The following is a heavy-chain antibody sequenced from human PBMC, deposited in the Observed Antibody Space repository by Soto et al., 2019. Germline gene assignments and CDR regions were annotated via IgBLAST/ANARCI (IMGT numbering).Heavy chain of an antibody. J-gene: IGHJ6*02. CDR1: GYTFTSYY. CDR2: INPNSGGT. V-gene: IGHV1-2*02. CDR3: VYMVRGYHGMDV. Sequence: ASVKVSCKASGYTFTSYYMHWVRQAPGQGLEWMGWINPNSGGTNYAQKFQGRVTMTRDTSISTAYMELSRLRSDDTAVYYCVYMVRGYHGMDVWGQGXTVTVSS. D-gene: IGHD3-10*01.